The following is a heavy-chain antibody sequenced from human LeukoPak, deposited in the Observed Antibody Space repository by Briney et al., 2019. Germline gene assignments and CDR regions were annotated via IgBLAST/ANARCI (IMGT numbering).Heavy chain of an antibody. CDR1: GFTFDDYA. J-gene: IGHJ3*02. Sequence: PGRSLRLSCAASGFTFDDYARHWVRQAPRKGLEWVSGISWNSGSIGYADSVKGRFTISRDNAKNSLYLQMNSLRAEDMALYYCAKACGGDCSGHAFDIWGQGTMVTVSS. V-gene: IGHV3-9*03. CDR3: AKACGGDCSGHAFDI. D-gene: IGHD2-21*02. CDR2: ISWNSGSI.